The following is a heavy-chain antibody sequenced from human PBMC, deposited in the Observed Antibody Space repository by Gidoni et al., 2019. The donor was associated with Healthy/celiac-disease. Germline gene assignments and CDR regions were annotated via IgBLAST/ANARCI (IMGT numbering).Heavy chain of an antibody. V-gene: IGHV3-21*01. CDR2: ISSSSSDI. D-gene: IGHD2-15*01. J-gene: IGHJ4*02. Sequence: VQLAESRGGLVKPGGSLRPSCAPSGFTFSRYSMNWARQAPGKGLEWVSSISSSSSDIYYADSVKGRFTISRDNAKNSLYLQMNSLRAEDTAVYYCARGARVYCSGGSCYGGPECLDYWGQGTLVTVSS. CDR1: GFTFSRYS. CDR3: ARGARVYCSGGSCYGGPECLDY.